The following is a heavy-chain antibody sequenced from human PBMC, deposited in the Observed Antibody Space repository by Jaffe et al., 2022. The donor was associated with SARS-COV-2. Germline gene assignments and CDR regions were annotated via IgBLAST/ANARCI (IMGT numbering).Heavy chain of an antibody. J-gene: IGHJ6*03. CDR1: GFTFSSYW. CDR3: ARYYYNYMDV. CDR2: IKKDGSEK. V-gene: IGHV3-7*01. Sequence: EVQLVESGGGLVQPGGSLRLSCAASGFTFSSYWMRWVRQAPGKGLEWVANIKKDGSEKYYVDSVKGRFTISRDNAKNSLYLHMNSLRAEDTAVYYCARYYYNYMDVWGKGTTVTVSS.